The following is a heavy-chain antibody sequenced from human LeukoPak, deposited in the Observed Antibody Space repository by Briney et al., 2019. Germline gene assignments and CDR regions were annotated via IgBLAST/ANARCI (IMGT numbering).Heavy chain of an antibody. CDR2: INHGGST. Sequence: PSETLSLTCAVYGGSFSGYYWSWIRQPPGKGLEWIGEINHGGSTNYNPSLKSRVTISVDTSKNQFSLKLRSVTAADTAVYYCARRWLHDRRAVDIWGQGTMVTVSS. J-gene: IGHJ3*02. CDR1: GGSFSGYY. CDR3: ARRWLHDRRAVDI. D-gene: IGHD6-19*01. V-gene: IGHV4-34*01.